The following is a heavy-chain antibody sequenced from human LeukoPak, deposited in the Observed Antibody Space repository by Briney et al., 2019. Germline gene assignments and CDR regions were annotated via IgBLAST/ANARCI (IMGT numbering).Heavy chain of an antibody. CDR3: AKESRSSSGSWFDP. D-gene: IGHD6-6*01. CDR2: IYSSGST. J-gene: IGHJ5*02. CDR1: GASMISHY. V-gene: IGHV4-59*11. Sequence: SETLSLTCDVSGASMISHYWSWIRRPPGKGLEWIGYIYSSGSTNCNPSLCSRVTISINTSENQFSLKLSSVTAADTAVYYCAKESRSSSGSWFDPWGGGTLVTVSS.